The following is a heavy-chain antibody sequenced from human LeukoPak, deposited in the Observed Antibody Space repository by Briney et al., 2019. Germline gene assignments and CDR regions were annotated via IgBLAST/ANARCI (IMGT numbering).Heavy chain of an antibody. CDR3: ARLSVSSWYPYLDY. V-gene: IGHV1-2*02. J-gene: IGHJ4*02. CDR1: GYTFTGHY. D-gene: IGHD6-13*01. CDR2: IHPNTGGT. Sequence: GASVKVSCKASGYTFTGHYIHWVRQAPGQGLEWMGWIHPNTGGTRYAQKFQGRVTMTRDTSISTAYMELNRLRSDDTAVYYCARLSVSSWYPYLDYWGQGSLVTVSS.